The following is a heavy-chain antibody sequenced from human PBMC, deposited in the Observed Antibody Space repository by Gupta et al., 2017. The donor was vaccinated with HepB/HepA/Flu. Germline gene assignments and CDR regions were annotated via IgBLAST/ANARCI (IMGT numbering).Heavy chain of an antibody. J-gene: IGHJ4*02. D-gene: IGHD6-6*01. CDR1: GGSFSGYY. Sequence: GGSFSGYYWSWIRQPPGKGLEWIGEINHSGSTNYNPSLKSRVTISVDTSKNQFSLKLSSVTAAGTAVYYCARTYSSSFGFDYWGQGTLVTVSS. CDR2: INHSGST. CDR3: ARTYSSSFGFDY. V-gene: IGHV4-34*01.